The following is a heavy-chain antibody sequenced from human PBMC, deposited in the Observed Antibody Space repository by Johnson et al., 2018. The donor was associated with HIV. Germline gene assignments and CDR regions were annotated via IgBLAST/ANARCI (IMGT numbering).Heavy chain of an antibody. Sequence: EVQLVESGGGLVQPGGSLRLSCAASGFTFSSYWMNWVRQAPGKGLECVANIKQDGSEKYYVDSVKGRFTISRDNAKNSLYLQMNSLRAEDTAVYYCARVRQLGRGDAFDIWGQGTMVTVSS. D-gene: IGHD6-6*01. CDR1: GFTFSSYW. V-gene: IGHV3-7*05. CDR2: IKQDGSEK. J-gene: IGHJ3*02. CDR3: ARVRQLGRGDAFDI.